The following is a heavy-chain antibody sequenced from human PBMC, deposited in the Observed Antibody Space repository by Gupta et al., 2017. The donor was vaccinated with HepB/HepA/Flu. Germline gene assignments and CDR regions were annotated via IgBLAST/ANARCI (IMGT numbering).Heavy chain of an antibody. D-gene: IGHD2-15*01. J-gene: IGHJ4*02. Sequence: EVQLVESGGGLVKPGGSLRLSCAVSGFTFRTHSMHWVRQVTGKGLGGVASISSSGSYIYYGDSVEGRFTISRDNAKNSLYLQMNSLRADDTAVYYCARDGIDCSGGSCLYYFDYWGQGTLVTVSS. CDR3: ARDGIDCSGGSCLYYFDY. V-gene: IGHV3-21*01. CDR1: GFTFRTHS. CDR2: ISSSGSYI.